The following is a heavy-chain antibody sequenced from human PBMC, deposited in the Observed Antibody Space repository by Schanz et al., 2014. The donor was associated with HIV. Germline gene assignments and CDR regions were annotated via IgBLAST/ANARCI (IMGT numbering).Heavy chain of an antibody. CDR3: AKDRNYYDSKYRGKGNYYYYYGMDV. CDR1: GFDFGVYG. V-gene: IGHV3-30*18. CDR2: ISYDGRNK. J-gene: IGHJ6*02. D-gene: IGHD3-22*01. Sequence: QVQLVESGGGVVQPGGSLRLSCAASGFDFGVYGMHWVRQAPGKGLEWVSVISYDGRNKLYADSVKGRFTISRDNSKNTVYLQMKSLRSNDTAVYYCAKDRNYYDSKYRGKGNYYYYYGMDVWGQGTTVTVSS.